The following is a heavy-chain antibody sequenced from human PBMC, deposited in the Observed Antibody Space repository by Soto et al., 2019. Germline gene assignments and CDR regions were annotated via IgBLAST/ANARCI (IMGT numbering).Heavy chain of an antibody. Sequence: QLQLQESGSGLVKPSQTLSLTCAVSGGPISSGGYSWSWIRQPPGKGLEWIGYIYHSGSTYFNPSLKSRVTISVARSKNQSSQKLSSVTAADTAVYYCARAVVTKYDDWGQGPLGTVSS. D-gene: IGHD2-15*01. CDR2: IYHSGST. J-gene: IGHJ4*02. V-gene: IGHV4-30-2*01. CDR3: ARAVVTKYDD. CDR1: GGPISSGGYS.